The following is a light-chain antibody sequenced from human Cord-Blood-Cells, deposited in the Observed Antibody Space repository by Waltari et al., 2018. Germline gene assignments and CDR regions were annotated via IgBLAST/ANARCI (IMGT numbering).Light chain of an antibody. Sequence: QSALTQPASVSGSPGPSITTPCTGTSSDLGGNNYVSWYQQHPGKAPKLMIYDFRNRPSGVANRFSGSKSGNTASLTISGLQAEDEADYYCSSYTSSSTYVFGTGTKVTVL. CDR3: SSYTSSSTYV. CDR2: DFR. J-gene: IGLJ1*01. CDR1: SSDLGGNNY. V-gene: IGLV2-14*03.